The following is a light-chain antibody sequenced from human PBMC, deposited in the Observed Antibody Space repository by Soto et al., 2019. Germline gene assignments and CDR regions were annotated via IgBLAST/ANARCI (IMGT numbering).Light chain of an antibody. J-gene: IGKJ1*01. CDR2: AAS. V-gene: IGKV1-39*01. Sequence: MTQSASSLSASVGDRVTITCRASQSIITYLNWYQQKPGKAPNLLIYAASSLQSGVPSRFSGSGSGTDFTLTINSLQPEDFATYYCQQSYSAPRTFGQGTKVDIK. CDR3: QQSYSAPRT. CDR1: QSIITY.